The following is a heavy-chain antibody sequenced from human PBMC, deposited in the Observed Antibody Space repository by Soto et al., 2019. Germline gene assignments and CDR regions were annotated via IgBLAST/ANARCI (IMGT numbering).Heavy chain of an antibody. CDR1: GYAFEGYA. CDR3: AKVGQLDITTGHAYFDH. D-gene: IGHD5-12*01. J-gene: IGHJ4*02. CDR2: ISWDGEST. V-gene: IGHV3-43D*04. Sequence: AGSLRLSCATSGYAFEGYAMHWVRQVPGKGLEWVSLISWDGESTYYADPVKGRFTVSRDNSEKSLYLQMNSVRVDDTALYYCAKVGQLDITTGHAYFDHWGQGTLVTVSS.